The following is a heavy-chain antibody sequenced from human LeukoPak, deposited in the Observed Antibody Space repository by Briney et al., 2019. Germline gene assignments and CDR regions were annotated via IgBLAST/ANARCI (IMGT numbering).Heavy chain of an antibody. V-gene: IGHV3-13*01. J-gene: IGHJ3*02. CDR3: ARGNKLLSPSYGFYM. CDR2: ISTAGDT. D-gene: IGHD2-2*01. Sequence: GGSLRLSCAASGFTFRSYDMHWVRQPIGKGLEWVSAISTAGDTYYSGSVKGRFTISRENTKNSLYLQMNSLRAGDTAVYYCARGNKLLSPSYGFYMWGQGTMVTVSS. CDR1: GFTFRSYD.